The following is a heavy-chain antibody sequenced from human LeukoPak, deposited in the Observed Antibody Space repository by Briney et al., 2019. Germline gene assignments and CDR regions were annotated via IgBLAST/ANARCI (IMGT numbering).Heavy chain of an antibody. Sequence: GGSLRLSCAASGFSFSNYEMNWVRQAPGKGLEWVSYISSSGSTIYYPDSVKGRFTISRDNAKNTLYLQMNSLRAEDTAVYYCASRIPYDSSSYWGQGTLVTVSS. CDR1: GFSFSNYE. CDR3: ASRIPYDSSSY. J-gene: IGHJ4*02. V-gene: IGHV3-48*03. D-gene: IGHD3-22*01. CDR2: ISSSGSTI.